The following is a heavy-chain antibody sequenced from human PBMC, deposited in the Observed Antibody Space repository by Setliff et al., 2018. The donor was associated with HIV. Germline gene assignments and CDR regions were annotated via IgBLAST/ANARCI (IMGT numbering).Heavy chain of an antibody. V-gene: IGHV4-61*01. CDR1: GDSVSSVNYY. Sequence: SETLSLTCSVSGDSVSSVNYYWSWIRQPPGKGLEWIGYIYYSGSTNYNPSLKSRVTISVDTSKNQFSLKLGSVTAADTAVYYCARESPSSSWFYFDFWGQGTLVTVSS. D-gene: IGHD6-13*01. J-gene: IGHJ4*02. CDR3: ARESPSSSWFYFDF. CDR2: IYYSGST.